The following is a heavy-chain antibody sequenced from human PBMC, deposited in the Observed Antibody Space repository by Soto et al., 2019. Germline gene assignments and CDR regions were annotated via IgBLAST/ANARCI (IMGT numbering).Heavy chain of an antibody. D-gene: IGHD6-6*01. CDR2: INQDGSEK. V-gene: IGHV3-7*03. CDR3: ASGGGQLATTLYYYYDMDI. Sequence: PGGSLRLSCSASRFTFISYWMSWVRQAPGKGLEWVANINQDGSEKYYVDSVKGRFTISRDNAKNSLYLQMKSLRAEDTAVYYCASGGGQLATTLYYYYDMDIWGQGTTVTVSS. J-gene: IGHJ6*02. CDR1: RFTFISYW.